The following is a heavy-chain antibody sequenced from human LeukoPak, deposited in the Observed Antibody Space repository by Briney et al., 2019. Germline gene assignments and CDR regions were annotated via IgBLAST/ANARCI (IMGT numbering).Heavy chain of an antibody. CDR1: GGSISSTNYY. D-gene: IGHD6-6*01. J-gene: IGHJ6*03. CDR3: ARGGAARRLRYYYYYMDV. V-gene: IGHV4-39*07. Sequence: PSETLSLTCTVSGGSISSTNYYWGWIRQPPRKGLEWIGSIYNSGSTYYNPSLKSRVIVSLDTSKNQFSLKLSSVTAADTAVYYCARGGAARRLRYYYYYMDVWGKGTTVTVSS. CDR2: IYNSGST.